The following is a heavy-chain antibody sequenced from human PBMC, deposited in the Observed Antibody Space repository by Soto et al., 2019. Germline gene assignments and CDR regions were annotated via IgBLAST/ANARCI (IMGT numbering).Heavy chain of an antibody. CDR2: ITVTGGRT. J-gene: IGHJ3*01. CDR1: GFTFSNYA. Sequence: EVQLLESGGGLVQPGGSLRLSCAASGFTFSNYAMSWVRQAPGKGLECVSSITVTGGRTYYADSVKGRFTSSRDNSKNTLYLQTNSLRDADMALYYCAKEMRFLLLFEDLDAFDFWGQGTMVTVSS. D-gene: IGHD3-10*01. CDR3: AKEMRFLLLFEDLDAFDF. V-gene: IGHV3-23*01.